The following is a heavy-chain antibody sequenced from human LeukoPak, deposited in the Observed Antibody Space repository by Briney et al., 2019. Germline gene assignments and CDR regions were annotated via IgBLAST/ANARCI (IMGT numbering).Heavy chain of an antibody. D-gene: IGHD3-3*01. CDR2: ISSGSNYI. V-gene: IGHV3-21*01. J-gene: IGHJ4*02. CDR3: AREHVTIFGVVKDPLGY. Sequence: GGSLRLSCAASGFIFSSYSMNWVRQAPGKGLEWVSSISSGSNYIYYADSVKSRFSISRDNSKNSLYLQMNSLRAEDTAVYYCAREHVTIFGVVKDPLGYWGQGTLVTVSS. CDR1: GFIFSSYS.